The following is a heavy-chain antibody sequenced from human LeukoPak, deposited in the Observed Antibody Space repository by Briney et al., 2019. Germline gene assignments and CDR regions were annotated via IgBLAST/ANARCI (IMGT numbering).Heavy chain of an antibody. Sequence: GASVKVSCKASGYTFTGYYMHWVRQAPGQGLEWMAWISADNGNTNYAQNVQGRVTMTTDTSTSTAYMELRTLRFDDTAVYYCARAGAHLTTQLDYWGQGTLVTVSS. J-gene: IGHJ4*02. D-gene: IGHD4-11*01. CDR1: GYTFTGYY. CDR2: ISADNGNT. CDR3: ARAGAHLTTQLDY. V-gene: IGHV1-18*04.